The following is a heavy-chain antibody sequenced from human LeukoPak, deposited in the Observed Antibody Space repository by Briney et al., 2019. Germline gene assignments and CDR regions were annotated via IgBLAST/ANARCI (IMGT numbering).Heavy chain of an antibody. CDR2: VKTKTDGGTT. J-gene: IGHJ4*02. CDR3: ATSIY. CDR1: GFSFSNAR. V-gene: IGHV3-15*07. Sequence: PGGSLRLSCAASGFSFSNARMNWVRQAPGKGLEWVGRVKTKTDGGTTDYAAPVKGRFTISRDDSKSTLYLQMNSLETEDSAVYYCATSIYWGRGILVTVSS.